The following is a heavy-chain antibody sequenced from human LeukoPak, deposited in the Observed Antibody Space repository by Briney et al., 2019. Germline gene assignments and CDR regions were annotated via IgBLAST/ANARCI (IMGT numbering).Heavy chain of an antibody. Sequence: SETLSLTCTVSGGSISSSSYYWGWIRQPPGKGLEWIGSIYYSGSTYYNPSLKSRVTISVDTSKNQFSLKLSSVTAADTAVYYCARVNRLVTPRYYGMDVWGQGTTVTVSS. J-gene: IGHJ6*02. CDR3: ARVNRLVTPRYYGMDV. V-gene: IGHV4-39*07. CDR1: GGSISSSSYY. D-gene: IGHD2-21*02. CDR2: IYYSGST.